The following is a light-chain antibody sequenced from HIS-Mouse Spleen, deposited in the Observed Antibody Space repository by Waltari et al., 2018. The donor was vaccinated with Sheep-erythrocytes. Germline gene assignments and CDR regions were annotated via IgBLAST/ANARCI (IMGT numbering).Light chain of an antibody. J-gene: IGKJ2*01. CDR1: QGIRND. CDR2: AAS. V-gene: IGKV1-6*02. Sequence: TQPPSASGSPGQSVTITCRASQGIRNDLGWYQQKPGKAPKLLIYAASSLQSGVPSRFSGSGSGTDFTLTISSLQPEDFATYYCLQDYNYPYTFGQGTKLEIK. CDR3: LQDYNYPYT.